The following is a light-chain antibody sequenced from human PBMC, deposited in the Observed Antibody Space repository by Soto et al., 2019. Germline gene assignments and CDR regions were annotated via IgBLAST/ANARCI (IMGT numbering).Light chain of an antibody. CDR2: SAS. CDR1: PGINSY. V-gene: IGKV1-9*01. CDR3: QQLNSYPFT. J-gene: IGKJ3*01. Sequence: DIQLTQSPSILSASVGDRVTITCRASPGINSYLAWYRQKPGKAPDLLIFSASTLESGVPSRFSGSGSETEFTLTISSLQPEDSATYYCQQLNSYPFTFGPGTKVEIK.